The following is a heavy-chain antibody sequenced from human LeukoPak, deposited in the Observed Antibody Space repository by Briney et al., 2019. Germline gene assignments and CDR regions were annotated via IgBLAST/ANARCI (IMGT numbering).Heavy chain of an antibody. J-gene: IGHJ5*02. CDR1: GVSISSYY. V-gene: IGHV4-59*01. CDR2: IYYGGST. D-gene: IGHD6-13*01. CDR3: ARFSVAAAGTGWFDP. Sequence: ASETLSLTCTVSGVSISSYYWSWIRQPPGKGLELIGYIYYGGSTNYNPSLKSRVTISIDTSKNQLSLKLSSVTAADTTVYYCARFSVAAAGTGWFDPWGQGTLVTVSA.